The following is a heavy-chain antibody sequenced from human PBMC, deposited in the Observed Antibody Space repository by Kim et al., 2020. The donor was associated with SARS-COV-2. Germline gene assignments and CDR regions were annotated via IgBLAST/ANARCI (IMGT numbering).Heavy chain of an antibody. Sequence: GGSLRLSCAASGFTYSGYGMHWVRQAPGKGLVWVSRINSDGSSTNYADSVKGRFTISRDNTKNTLYLQMDSLRAEDTAVYYCTRESSSPGDNSMDVWGQGTTVTVSS. J-gene: IGHJ6*02. V-gene: IGHV3-74*01. CDR1: GFTYSGYG. CDR3: TRESSSPGDNSMDV. CDR2: INSDGSST. D-gene: IGHD6-13*01.